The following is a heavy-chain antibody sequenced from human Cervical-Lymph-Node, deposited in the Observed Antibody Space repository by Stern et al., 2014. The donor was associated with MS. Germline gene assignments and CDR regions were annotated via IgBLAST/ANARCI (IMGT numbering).Heavy chain of an antibody. Sequence: QVQLVQSGAEVRKPGSSVNVSCKTSGGIFNNHGFSWVRQAPGQGLEWMGAILPSLGRTAYAQKFQGRVTIPADESTTTVYMALMNLTYDDTAIYYCAKDDVEEVRGAAFDYWFDPWGQGTRVTVSS. V-gene: IGHV1-69*01. CDR1: GGIFNNHG. CDR2: ILPSLGRT. D-gene: IGHD1-26*01. CDR3: AKDDVEEVRGAAFDYWFDP. J-gene: IGHJ5*02.